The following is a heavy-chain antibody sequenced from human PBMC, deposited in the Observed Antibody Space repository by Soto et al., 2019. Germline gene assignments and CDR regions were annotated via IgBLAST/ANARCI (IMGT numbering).Heavy chain of an antibody. D-gene: IGHD3-3*01. CDR1: GTPINSADFY. CDR2: IYYSGTT. J-gene: IGHJ6*04. V-gene: IGHV4-30-4*01. CDR3: ARGYDFAGFSPYGLDV. Sequence: SETLSLTCTVSGTPINSADFYWTWIRKPPGKGLEWIGYIYYSGTTFHNPSLRSRISMSVDTSKNQFSLRLNSVTAADTAVYYCARGYDFAGFSPYGLDVWGKGTTVTVSS.